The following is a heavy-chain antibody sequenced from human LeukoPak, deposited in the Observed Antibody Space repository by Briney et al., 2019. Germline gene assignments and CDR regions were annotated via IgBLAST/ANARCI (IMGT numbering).Heavy chain of an antibody. D-gene: IGHD2-2*01. CDR1: GFTFDDYG. CDR2: INWNGGST. J-gene: IGHJ4*02. Sequence: GGSLRLSCAASGFTFDDYGMSWVRQAPGKGLEWVSGINWNGGSTGYADSVKGRFAISRDNAKNSLYLQMNSLRAEDTALYYCARDLDYCSSTSCPPNFDYWGQGTLVTVSS. CDR3: ARDLDYCSSTSCPPNFDY. V-gene: IGHV3-20*04.